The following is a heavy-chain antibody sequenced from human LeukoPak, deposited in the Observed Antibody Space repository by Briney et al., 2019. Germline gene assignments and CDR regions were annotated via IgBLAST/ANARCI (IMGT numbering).Heavy chain of an antibody. D-gene: IGHD1-14*01. CDR1: GGSISSGGYY. Sequence: SETLSLTCTVSGGSISSGGYYWSWIRQHPGKGLEWIGYIYYSGSTYYNPSPKSRVTISVDTSKNQFSLKLSSVTAADTVVYYCARGPGGEPFDYWGQGTLVTVSS. CDR2: IYYSGST. V-gene: IGHV4-31*03. J-gene: IGHJ4*02. CDR3: ARGPGGEPFDY.